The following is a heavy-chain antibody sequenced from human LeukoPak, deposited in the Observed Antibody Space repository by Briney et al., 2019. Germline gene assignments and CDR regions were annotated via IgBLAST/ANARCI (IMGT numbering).Heavy chain of an antibody. CDR3: ARQYYSDNNRGMDV. J-gene: IGHJ6*02. Sequence: GESLKISCKVSGYIFTTYWIAWVRQMPGKGLEWMGIIHPGDSETIYSPSFQGQVTISADKSISTAYLQWSSLKASDTAMYYCARQYYSDNNRGMDVWGQGTTVTVSS. CDR2: IHPGDSET. D-gene: IGHD3-22*01. V-gene: IGHV5-51*01. CDR1: GYIFTTYW.